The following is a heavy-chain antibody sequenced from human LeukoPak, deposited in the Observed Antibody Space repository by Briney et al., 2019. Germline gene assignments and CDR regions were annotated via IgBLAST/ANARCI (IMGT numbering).Heavy chain of an antibody. J-gene: IGHJ5*02. CDR2: ISAYNGNT. D-gene: IGHD3-9*01. CDR1: GYNFNGYY. V-gene: IGHV1-18*04. Sequence: ASVKVSCKASGYNFNGYYIHWVRQAPGQGLEWMGWISAYNGNTNYAQKLQGRVTMTTDTSTSTAYMELRSLRSDDTAVYYCARAGYDILTGYFAGNWFDPWGQGTLVTVSS. CDR3: ARAGYDILTGYFAGNWFDP.